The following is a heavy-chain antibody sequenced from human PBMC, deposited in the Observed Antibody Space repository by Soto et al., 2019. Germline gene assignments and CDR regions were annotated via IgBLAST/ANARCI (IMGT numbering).Heavy chain of an antibody. D-gene: IGHD5-12*01. Sequence: QVQLRESGPGLVKPSQTLSLTCSVSGASVAGGSYYWSWVRQPPGKCLEWIGYIPSRGRPFYNPSLTSRGTISADTSKNQLYLQLTSVTAADTAVYYCARDTYSGYDFGLWGQGTLVTVSS. CDR2: IPSRGRP. V-gene: IGHV4-30-4*01. J-gene: IGHJ5*02. CDR1: GASVAGGSYY. CDR3: ARDTYSGYDFGL.